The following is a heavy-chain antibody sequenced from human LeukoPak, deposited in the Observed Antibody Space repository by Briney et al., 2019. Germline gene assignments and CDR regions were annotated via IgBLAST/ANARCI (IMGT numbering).Heavy chain of an antibody. J-gene: IGHJ4*02. CDR1: GFIFSDYW. Sequence: PGGSLRLSCAASGFIFSDYWTTWARQAPGKGLEWVAHMNQDGSDKYYVDSVKGRFTISRDNSKNSLYLQMNTLRPEDTAVYYCTRSPRTSPEYWGQGTLVTVSS. CDR3: TRSPRTSPEY. D-gene: IGHD2-2*01. CDR2: MNQDGSDK. V-gene: IGHV3-7*05.